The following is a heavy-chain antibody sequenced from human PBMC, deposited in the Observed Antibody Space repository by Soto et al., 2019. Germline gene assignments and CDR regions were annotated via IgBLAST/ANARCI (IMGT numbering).Heavy chain of an antibody. D-gene: IGHD3-10*01. CDR1: GFTFSSYA. Sequence: EVQLLESGGGLVQPGGSLRLSCAASGFTFSSYAMSWVRQAPGKGLEWVSAISGSGGSTYYADSVKGRFTISRDNSKNAXXLXMXXLRAEDTAVYYWAKDPVLWFGELLTPGYYYCGMDVWGQGTTVTVSS. CDR3: AKDPVLWFGELLTPGYYYCGMDV. V-gene: IGHV3-23*01. CDR2: ISGSGGST. J-gene: IGHJ6*02.